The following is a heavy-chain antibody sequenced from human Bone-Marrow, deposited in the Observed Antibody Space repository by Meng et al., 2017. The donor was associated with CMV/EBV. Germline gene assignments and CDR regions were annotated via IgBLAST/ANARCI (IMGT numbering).Heavy chain of an antibody. CDR3: ARGYRPLGYCSNCVCYGGPVGF. J-gene: IGHJ4*02. Sequence: ASVKDSCKASGYSFTGFDIYWVRQVAGPGLEWLGWMNARSEDTVYAQKFRGRVTMTRDTSINTAYMELSDLRSEDTAVYYCARGYRPLGYCSNCVCYGGPVGFWGQGTLVTVSS. V-gene: IGHV1-8*01. CDR1: GYSFTGFD. D-gene: IGHD2-8*01. CDR2: MNARSEDT.